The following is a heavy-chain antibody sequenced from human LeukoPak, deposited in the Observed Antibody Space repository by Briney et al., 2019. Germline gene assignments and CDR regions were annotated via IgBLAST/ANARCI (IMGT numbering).Heavy chain of an antibody. Sequence: SVKVSCKASGGTFSSYAISWVRQAPGQGLEWMGGIIPIFGTANYAQKFQGRVTITADESTGTAYMELSSLRSEDTAVYYCARDLDYGGNIANWFDPWGQGTLVTVSS. J-gene: IGHJ5*02. D-gene: IGHD4-23*01. CDR2: IIPIFGTA. CDR1: GGTFSSYA. CDR3: ARDLDYGGNIANWFDP. V-gene: IGHV1-69*13.